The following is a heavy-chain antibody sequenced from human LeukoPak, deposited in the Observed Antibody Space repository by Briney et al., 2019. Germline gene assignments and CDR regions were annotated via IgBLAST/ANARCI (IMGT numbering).Heavy chain of an antibody. CDR1: VFTFSSYE. CDR2: ISGSGSTI. J-gene: IGHJ6*02. D-gene: IGHD4-17*01. Sequence: GVSLRLSCAASVFTFSSYEMNWVRQAPGKGLEWVSYISGSGSTIYYADSVKGRFTISRDNAKTSLYLQMNSLRAADTAVYYCARGPHYEYYYYYGMDVWGQGTTVTVSS. CDR3: ARGPHYEYYYYYGMDV. V-gene: IGHV3-48*03.